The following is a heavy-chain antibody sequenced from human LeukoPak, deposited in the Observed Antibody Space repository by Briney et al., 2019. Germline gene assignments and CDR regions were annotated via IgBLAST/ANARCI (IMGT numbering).Heavy chain of an antibody. CDR1: GFTDSSDY. V-gene: IGHV3-53*01. Sequence: GGSLRLSCAASGFTDSSDYVSWVRQAPGKGLEWVSVIYADGSTYYADSVKGRFTISRDNSKNTVYLQVNTLRAEDTALYYCARLEKQQRGFYFDYWGQGTLVTVSS. CDR2: IYADGST. J-gene: IGHJ4*02. CDR3: ARLEKQQRGFYFDY. D-gene: IGHD6-13*01.